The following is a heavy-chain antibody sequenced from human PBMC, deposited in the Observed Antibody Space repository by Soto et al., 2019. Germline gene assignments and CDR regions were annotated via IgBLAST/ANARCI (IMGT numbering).Heavy chain of an antibody. D-gene: IGHD1-1*01. CDR3: ATGSFTSTGGRIGYHYNAMDV. V-gene: IGHV1-69*01. J-gene: IGHJ6*02. CDR2: IIPIFGPA. Sequence: QVQLVQSGAEVKKPGSSVKVSCKSSGGTFSSHSINWVRQAPGPGLEWMGGIIPIFGPANFAKKFQGRVTITADESTTTAYMELSSLTSEDTAVYYCATGSFTSTGGRIGYHYNAMDVWGQGTTVTVSS. CDR1: GGTFSSHS.